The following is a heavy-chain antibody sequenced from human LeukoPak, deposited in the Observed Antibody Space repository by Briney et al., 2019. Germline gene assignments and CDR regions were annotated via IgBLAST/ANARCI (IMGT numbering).Heavy chain of an antibody. J-gene: IGHJ4*02. CDR2: INPNSGGT. CDR1: GYTFTGYY. Sequence: ASVKVSCKASGYTFTGYYMHWVRQAPGQGLEWMGWINPNSGGTNYAQKFQGRVTMTRDTSISTAYMELSRLRSDDTAVYYCARDSFSGIAAAGINYWGQGTLVTVSS. CDR3: ARDSFSGIAAAGINY. V-gene: IGHV1-2*02. D-gene: IGHD6-13*01.